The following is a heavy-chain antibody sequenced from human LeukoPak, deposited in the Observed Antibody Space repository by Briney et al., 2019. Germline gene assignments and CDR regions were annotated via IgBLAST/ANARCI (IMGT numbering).Heavy chain of an antibody. CDR2: IIPIFGTA. V-gene: IGHV1-69*05. Sequence: ASVKVSCKASGGTFSSYAISWVRQAPGQGLEWMGGIIPIFGTANYAQKFQGRVTITTDESTSTAYMELSSLRSEDTAVYYCAIMVYADQWAWELTNDYFDYWGQGTLVTVSS. CDR3: AIMVYADQWAWELTNDYFDY. J-gene: IGHJ4*02. CDR1: GGTFSSYA. D-gene: IGHD2-8*01.